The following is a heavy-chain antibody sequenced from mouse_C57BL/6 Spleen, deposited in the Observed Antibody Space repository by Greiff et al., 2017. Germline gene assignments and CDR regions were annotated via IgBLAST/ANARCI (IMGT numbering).Heavy chain of an antibody. CDR3: TRPGGGSSHYYFDY. Sequence: QVQLQQSGAELVRPGASVTLSCKASGYTFTDYEMHWVKQTPVHGLEWIGAIDPETGGTAYNHKFNGKALLTADKSASTAYMEVRSVTAEDSDVYYCTRPGGGSSHYYFDYWGQGTTLTVSS. V-gene: IGHV1-15*01. CDR1: GYTFTDYE. D-gene: IGHD1-1*01. J-gene: IGHJ2*01. CDR2: IDPETGGT.